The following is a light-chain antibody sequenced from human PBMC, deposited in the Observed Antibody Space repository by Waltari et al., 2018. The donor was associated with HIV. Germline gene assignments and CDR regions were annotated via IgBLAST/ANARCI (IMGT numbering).Light chain of an antibody. CDR1: STNIGSNY. J-gene: IGLJ2*01. V-gene: IGLV1-47*01. CDR3: AAWDDDLLV. CDR2: RNN. Sequence: QSVLTSPPSASGTPGQRVTISCSGSSTNIGSNYVYWYQQLPGTAPKLLSHRNNQRPSAVPDRFSGSNSATSASLAICGLRSEDEADYYCAAWDDDLLVFGGGTKLTVL.